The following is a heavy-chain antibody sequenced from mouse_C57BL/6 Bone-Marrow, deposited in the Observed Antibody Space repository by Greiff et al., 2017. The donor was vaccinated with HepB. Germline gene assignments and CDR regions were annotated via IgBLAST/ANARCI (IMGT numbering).Heavy chain of an antibody. J-gene: IGHJ2*01. CDR2: IYPGGGYT. V-gene: IGHV1-63*01. CDR1: GYTFTNYW. D-gene: IGHD1-1*01. Sequence: QVQLQQSGAELVRPGTSVKMSCKASGYTFTNYWIGWAKQRPGHGLEWIGDIYPGGGYTNYNEKFKGKATLTADKSSSTAYMQISSLTSEDSANYYCARAGLLRYFDYWGQGTTRTVSS. CDR3: ARAGLLRYFDY.